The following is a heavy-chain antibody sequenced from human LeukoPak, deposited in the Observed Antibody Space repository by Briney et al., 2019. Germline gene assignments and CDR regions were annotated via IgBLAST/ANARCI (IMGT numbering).Heavy chain of an antibody. D-gene: IGHD2-2*01. CDR1: GFTFTNFA. V-gene: IGHV3-23*01. CDR2: INAGADST. J-gene: IGHJ5*02. Sequence: PGGSLRLSCAASGFTFTNFAMSWVRQAPGKGLEWVSAINAGADSTHYADSVQGRFTISRDNAKNTLYLQMNSLRAEDTAVYYCARDLGCSSTSRYSPPNWFDPWGQGTLVTVSS. CDR3: ARDLGCSSTSRYSPPNWFDP.